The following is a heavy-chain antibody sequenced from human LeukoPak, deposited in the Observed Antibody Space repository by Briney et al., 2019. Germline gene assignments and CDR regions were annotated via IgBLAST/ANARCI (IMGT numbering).Heavy chain of an antibody. D-gene: IGHD3-22*01. J-gene: IGHJ6*04. CDR1: GFPFNSYA. CDR2: ISGCGDKT. Sequence: GVPLRLSCAASGFPFNSYAMSWVRRTTGEGLEWVSAISGCGDKTLYEDSVKGLFTIFRDNSKNTLYLQMNSLRAEDTAVYYCAKGLKVVGSRSYYYYYGTDVWGKGTTVTVSS. V-gene: IGHV3-23*01. CDR3: AKGLKVVGSRSYYYYYGTDV.